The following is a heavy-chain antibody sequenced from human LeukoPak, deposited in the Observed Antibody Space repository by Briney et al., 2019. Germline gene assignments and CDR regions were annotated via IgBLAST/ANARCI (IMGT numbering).Heavy chain of an antibody. J-gene: IGHJ4*02. D-gene: IGHD3-22*01. CDR2: ISTSGGTT. V-gene: IGHV3-23*01. CDR1: GFTFGSYA. CDR3: AVMHRYYDGSGYWVQ. Sequence: GGSLRLSCAASGFTFGSYAMSWVRQAPGKGLEWVSGISTSGGTTSYAESVRGRFTVSRDNPRNTLYMEMNSLRDEDTAVYYCAVMHRYYDGSGYWVQWGQGTLVTVSS.